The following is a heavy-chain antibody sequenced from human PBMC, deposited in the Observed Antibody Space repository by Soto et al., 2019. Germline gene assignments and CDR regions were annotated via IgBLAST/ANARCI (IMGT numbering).Heavy chain of an antibody. J-gene: IGHJ3*02. Sequence: GGSLRLSCAASGFTFSDYYMSWIRQAPGKGLEIVSYISGTKSFTDYADSVKGRFTISRDNAKNSLYLQMNSLRDEDTAVYYCARDRNRRYYYDSSGYQDAFDIWGQGTMVTVS. V-gene: IGHV3-11*06. CDR1: GFTFSDYY. CDR2: ISGTKSFT. CDR3: ARDRNRRYYYDSSGYQDAFDI. D-gene: IGHD3-22*01.